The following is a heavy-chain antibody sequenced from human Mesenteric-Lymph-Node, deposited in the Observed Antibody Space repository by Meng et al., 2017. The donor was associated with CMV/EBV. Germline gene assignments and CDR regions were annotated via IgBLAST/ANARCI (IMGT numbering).Heavy chain of an antibody. J-gene: IGHJ5*02. D-gene: IGHD6-13*01. V-gene: IGHV4-34*01. CDR3: ARALGSSSWPNWFDP. CDR1: GGSFSGYS. CDR2: INYSGST. Sequence: SETLSLTCAVYGGSFSGYSCSWIRQPPGKGLEWIGEINYSGSTNYNPSLKSRVTISVDTSKNQFSLKLSSVTAADTAVYYCARALGSSSWPNWFDPWGQGTLVTVSS.